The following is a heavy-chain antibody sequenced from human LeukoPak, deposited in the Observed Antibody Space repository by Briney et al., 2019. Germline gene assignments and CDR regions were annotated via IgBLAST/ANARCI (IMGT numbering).Heavy chain of an antibody. J-gene: IGHJ4*02. V-gene: IGHV4-39*01. CDR1: GGSISSSSYY. D-gene: IGHD6-13*01. CDR3: ARQPSSWYWIFGYFDY. CDR2: IYYSGST. Sequence: KPSETLSLTCTVSGGSISSSSYYWGWIRQPPGKGLEWIGSIYYSGSTYYNPSLKSRVTISVDTSKNQFSLKLSSVTAADTAVYYCARQPSSWYWIFGYFDYWGQGTLVTDSS.